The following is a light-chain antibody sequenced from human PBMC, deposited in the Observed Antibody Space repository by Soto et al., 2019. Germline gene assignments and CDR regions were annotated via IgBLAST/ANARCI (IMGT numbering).Light chain of an antibody. Sequence: EIVLTQSPGPLSLSPGARATLSCRASQSVSSSYLAWDQQKPGQAPRPLIYGASSRAIGIPDRFSGSGSGTDFTLTISRLQPEDFAVYYCQQYGSSPWTFGHGTKVEIK. V-gene: IGKV3-20*01. CDR3: QQYGSSPWT. CDR1: QSVSSSY. CDR2: GAS. J-gene: IGKJ1*01.